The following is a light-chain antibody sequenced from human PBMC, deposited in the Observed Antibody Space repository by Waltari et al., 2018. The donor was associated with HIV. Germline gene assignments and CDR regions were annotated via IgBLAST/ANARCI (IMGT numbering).Light chain of an antibody. CDR1: SSNVGQTY. V-gene: IGLV1-47*01. Sequence: QSGLRQPPSTSRPPGQRVVIPCSGRSSNVGQTYVPWFQQLPGAAPRLLIYRNDRRPSGVPDRFTAAKSGTSASLVISGLRSDDESDYFCASWDDALSSWLFGGGTKLTVL. CDR3: ASWDDALSSWL. J-gene: IGLJ6*01. CDR2: RND.